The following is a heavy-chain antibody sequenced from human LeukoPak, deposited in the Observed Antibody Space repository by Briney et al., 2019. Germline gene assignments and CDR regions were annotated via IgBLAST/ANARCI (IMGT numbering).Heavy chain of an antibody. V-gene: IGHV1-18*01. CDR1: GYTFTSYG. D-gene: IGHD6-13*01. J-gene: IGHJ4*02. CDR2: ISAYNGNT. Sequence: ASVKVSCKASGYTFTSYGISWVRQAPGQGLEWMGWISAYNGNTNYAQRLQGRVTMTTDTSTSTAYMELRSLRSDDTAVCYCAREAGGIAAAGIYYFDYWGQGTLVTVSS. CDR3: AREAGGIAAAGIYYFDY.